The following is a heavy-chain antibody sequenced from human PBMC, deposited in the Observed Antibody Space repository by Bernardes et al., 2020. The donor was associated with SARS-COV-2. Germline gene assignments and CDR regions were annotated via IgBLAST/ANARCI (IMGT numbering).Heavy chain of an antibody. CDR1: GFTVSSNY. Sequence: GGSLRLSCAASGFTVSSNYMNWVRQAPGKGLEWVSSISGDSTYIYFADSVKGRFTISRDNAKNSLYLQMNSLSAEDTAVYYCARFGYCTTNSCPTMAFYYYYYGMDVWGQGTTVTVSS. CDR3: ARFGYCTTNSCPTMAFYYYYYGMDV. V-gene: IGHV3-21*01. J-gene: IGHJ6*02. CDR2: ISGDSTYI. D-gene: IGHD2-2*03.